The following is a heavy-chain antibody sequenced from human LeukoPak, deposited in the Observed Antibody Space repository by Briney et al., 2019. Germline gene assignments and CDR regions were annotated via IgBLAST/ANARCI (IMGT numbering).Heavy chain of an antibody. D-gene: IGHD5-12*01. CDR1: GFTFSSYW. CDR3: AKDMVATSFDY. CDR2: INSDGSST. V-gene: IGHV3-74*01. J-gene: IGHJ4*02. Sequence: GGSLRLSCAASGFTFSSYWMHWVRQAPGKGLVWVSRINSDGSSTSYADSVKGRFTISRDNAKNTLYLQMNSLRAEDTAVYYCAKDMVATSFDYWGQGTLVTVSS.